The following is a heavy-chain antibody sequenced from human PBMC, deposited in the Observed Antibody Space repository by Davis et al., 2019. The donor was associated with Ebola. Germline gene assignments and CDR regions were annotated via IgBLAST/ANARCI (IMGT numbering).Heavy chain of an antibody. CDR3: ATAFDRRHYGSWFDP. D-gene: IGHD4-17*01. CDR1: GYTFTSYG. J-gene: IGHJ5*02. CDR2: ISGYNGNT. V-gene: IGHV1-18*01. Sequence: AASVKVSCKASGYTFTSYGISWVRQAPGQGLEWMGWISGYNGNTKNAQKVQGRVTMTTDTSTSTAYMEVSSLTSEDTAVYYCATAFDRRHYGSWFDPWGQGTPVTVSS.